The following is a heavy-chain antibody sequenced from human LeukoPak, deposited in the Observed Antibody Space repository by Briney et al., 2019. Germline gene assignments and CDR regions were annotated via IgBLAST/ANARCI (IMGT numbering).Heavy chain of an antibody. Sequence: GGSLRLSCAASGFTFDDYAMHWVRQAPGKGLEWVSGISWNSGSIGYADSVKGRFTISRDNAKNSLYLQMNSLRAEDTALYYCAKGDYYDISGYGDYFDYWGQGTLVTVSS. CDR1: GFTFDDYA. V-gene: IGHV3-9*01. D-gene: IGHD3-22*01. J-gene: IGHJ4*02. CDR3: AKGDYYDISGYGDYFDY. CDR2: ISWNSGSI.